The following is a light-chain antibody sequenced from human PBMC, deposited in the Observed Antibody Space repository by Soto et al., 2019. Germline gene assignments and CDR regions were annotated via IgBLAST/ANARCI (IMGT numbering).Light chain of an antibody. CDR1: QSIGKS. CDR2: AAS. CDR3: QQSYTTPLT. J-gene: IGKJ1*01. V-gene: IGKV1-39*01. Sequence: DIQMTQSPSSLSASVGDRVTITCRASQSIGKSLNWYQQQPGKAPKVLIHAASSLQSGVPSRVSGSGSGTDFTLTITSLQPEYFATYYCQQSYTTPLTFGQGTKVEI.